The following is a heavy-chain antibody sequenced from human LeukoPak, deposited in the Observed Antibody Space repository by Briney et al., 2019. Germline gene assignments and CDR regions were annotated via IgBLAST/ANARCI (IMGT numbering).Heavy chain of an antibody. D-gene: IGHD2-15*01. CDR1: GGSISSSSYY. CDR3: ARGVVAAYSWFGP. Sequence: SETLSLTCTVSGGSISSSSYYWSWIRQPAGMGLEWIGRIYSSGTTNYNPSLSSRVTMSIDTSKNHFSLKLRSLTAADTAVYYCARGVVAAYSWFGPWGQGTRVTVSS. CDR2: IYSSGTT. V-gene: IGHV4-61*02. J-gene: IGHJ5*02.